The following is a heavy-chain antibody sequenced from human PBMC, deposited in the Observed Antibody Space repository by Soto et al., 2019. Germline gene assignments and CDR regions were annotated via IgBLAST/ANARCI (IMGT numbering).Heavy chain of an antibody. CDR1: GGSISSSTYN. CDR2: IYYSGSP. J-gene: IGHJ3*01. D-gene: IGHD4-17*01. CDR3: ARSPTAVTTPRRDTFDV. V-gene: IGHV4-39*01. Sequence: SETLSLTCTVSGGSISSSTYNWGWIRQPPGKRLEWIGNIYYSGSPYYNPSLKSRVTISVDTSRNQLSLKLSSVTAAHTAVYYCARSPTAVTTPRRDTFDVWGQGTMVTVSS.